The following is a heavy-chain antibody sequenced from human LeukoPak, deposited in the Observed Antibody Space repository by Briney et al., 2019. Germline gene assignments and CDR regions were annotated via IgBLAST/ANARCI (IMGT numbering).Heavy chain of an antibody. D-gene: IGHD2-2*01. Sequence: SGGSLRLSCAASGFTFSNYGMHWVRQAPGKGLEWVALIRFDGSHKYYADSVKGRFTISRDNSKSTVYLQMNSLRAEDTAVYYCARDDIVVVPTHGEGPYYYYGMDVWGQGTTVTVSS. V-gene: IGHV3-33*01. CDR3: ARDDIVVVPTHGEGPYYYYGMDV. CDR2: IRFDGSHK. CDR1: GFTFSNYG. J-gene: IGHJ6*02.